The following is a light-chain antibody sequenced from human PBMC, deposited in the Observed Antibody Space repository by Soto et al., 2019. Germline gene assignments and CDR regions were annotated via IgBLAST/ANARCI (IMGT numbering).Light chain of an antibody. V-gene: IGKV3-11*01. J-gene: IGKJ4*01. CDR2: DAS. Sequence: EIVLTQSPATLSLSPGERATLSCRASQSINRHLAWYRQKPGQAPRLLIYDASNRATGIPARFSGSGSGTDFTLTISSLEPEDFAVYYCQQYNDWLALSFGGGTKVEIK. CDR3: QQYNDWLALS. CDR1: QSINRH.